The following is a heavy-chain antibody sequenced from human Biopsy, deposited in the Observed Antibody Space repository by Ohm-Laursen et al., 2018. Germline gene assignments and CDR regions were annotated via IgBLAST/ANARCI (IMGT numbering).Heavy chain of an antibody. CDR1: GGTFINYA. Sequence: SVKASCKVSGGTFINYAISWVRQAPGQGLEWLGGNIPILGTGNYAHQFQDRVTVVADTSPSTATMELRSLRSDDTAVYYCATKLTGYFHHWGQGTLVIVSS. J-gene: IGHJ1*01. CDR2: NIPILGTG. CDR3: ATKLTGYFHH. V-gene: IGHV1-69*06. D-gene: IGHD3-9*01.